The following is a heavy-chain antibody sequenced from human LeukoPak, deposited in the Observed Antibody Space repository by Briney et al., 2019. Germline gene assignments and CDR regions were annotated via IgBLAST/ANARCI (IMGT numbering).Heavy chain of an antibody. CDR1: GYSFTDYY. V-gene: IGHV1-2*02. CDR2: INPNRGGT. CDR3: ARDTCDGVSCYNWFDP. J-gene: IGHJ5*02. Sequence: GASVKVSCKASGYSFTDYYIHWARQAPGQGLEWMGWINPNRGGTSYAQKFQGRATMTRDTSITTAYMELSSLRSDDTAMYYCARDTCDGVSCYNWFDPWGQGTLVTVSS. D-gene: IGHD4-17*01.